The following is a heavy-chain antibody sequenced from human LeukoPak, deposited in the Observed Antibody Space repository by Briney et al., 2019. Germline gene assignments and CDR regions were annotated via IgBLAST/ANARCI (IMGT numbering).Heavy chain of an antibody. Sequence: GGSLRLSCAASGFTFSSYSMNWVRQAPGKGLEWVSSISSSSSYIYYADSVKGRFTISRGNAKNTVFLQMNSLTVEDTATYYCVKDQNYQLRLWGQGTLVTVSS. CDR3: VKDQNYQLRL. V-gene: IGHV3-21*04. CDR2: ISSSSSYI. D-gene: IGHD2-2*01. J-gene: IGHJ4*02. CDR1: GFTFSSYS.